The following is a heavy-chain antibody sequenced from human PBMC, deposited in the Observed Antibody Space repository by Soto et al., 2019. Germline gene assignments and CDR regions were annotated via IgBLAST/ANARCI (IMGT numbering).Heavy chain of an antibody. V-gene: IGHV4-34*01. CDR2: INHSGST. CDR1: GGSFSGYY. Sequence: SETLSLTCAVYGGSFSGYYWSWIRQPPGKGLEWIGEINHSGSTNYNPSLKSRVTISVDTSKNQFSLKLSSVTAADTAVYYCARTYYDFWSGYYTKYYYYGMDVWGQGTTVTVSS. J-gene: IGHJ6*02. CDR3: ARTYYDFWSGYYTKYYYYGMDV. D-gene: IGHD3-3*01.